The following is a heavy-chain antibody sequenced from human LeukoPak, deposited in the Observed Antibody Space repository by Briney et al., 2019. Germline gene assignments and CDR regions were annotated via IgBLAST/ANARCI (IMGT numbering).Heavy chain of an antibody. CDR1: GYTFTSYA. D-gene: IGHD3-10*01. Sequence: ASVKVSCKASGYTFTSYAMHWVRQAPGQRLEWMGWINAGNGNTKYSQKFQGRVTMTRNTSISTAYMELSSLRSEDTAVYYCARGLKTDYYYFDYWGQGTLVTVSS. CDR2: INAGNGNT. CDR3: ARGLKTDYYYFDY. V-gene: IGHV1-3*01. J-gene: IGHJ4*02.